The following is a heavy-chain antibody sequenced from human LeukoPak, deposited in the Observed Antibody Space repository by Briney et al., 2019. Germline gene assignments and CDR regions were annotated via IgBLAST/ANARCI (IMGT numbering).Heavy chain of an antibody. CDR3: ASGYDILTLDY. CDR1: GFTFSSYA. V-gene: IGHV3-30-3*01. J-gene: IGHJ4*02. CDR2: ISYDGSNK. Sequence: GGSLRFSCAASGFTFSSYAMHWVRQAPGKGLEWVAVISYDGSNKYYADSVKGRFTISRDNSKNTLYLQMNSLRAEDTAVYYCASGYDILTLDYWGQGTLVTVSS. D-gene: IGHD3-9*01.